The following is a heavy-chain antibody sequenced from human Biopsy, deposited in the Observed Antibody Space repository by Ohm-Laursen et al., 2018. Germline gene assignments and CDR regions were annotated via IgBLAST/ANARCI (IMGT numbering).Heavy chain of an antibody. CDR1: GFTFGDYY. CDR2: INSVGTI. Sequence: SLRLSCTASGFTFGDYYMSWIRQAPGKGLEWVSNINSVGTIYYADSVRGRFTISRDNAKNSLYLQMNSLRVEDTAVYYCARSVGIMAAPIDYWGQGTLVTASS. D-gene: IGHD3-16*01. J-gene: IGHJ4*02. CDR3: ARSVGIMAAPIDY. V-gene: IGHV3-11*01.